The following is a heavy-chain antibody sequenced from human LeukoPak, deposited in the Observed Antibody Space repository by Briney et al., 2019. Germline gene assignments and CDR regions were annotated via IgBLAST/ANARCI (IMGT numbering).Heavy chain of an antibody. CDR1: GFTFSSHW. J-gene: IGHJ4*02. D-gene: IGHD2/OR15-2a*01. CDR3: ARAPFWPEDY. Sequence: GGSLRLSCAASGFTFSSHWMSWVRQAPGKGLEWVANIKQDGSEKYYVDSVKGRFTISRDNAKNSLYLQMNSLRVEDTAVYYCARAPFWPEDYWGQGTLVTVPS. V-gene: IGHV3-7*04. CDR2: IKQDGSEK.